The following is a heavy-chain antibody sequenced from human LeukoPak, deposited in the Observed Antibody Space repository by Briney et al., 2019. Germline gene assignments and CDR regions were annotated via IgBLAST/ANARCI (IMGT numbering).Heavy chain of an antibody. CDR1: GFIFSNYA. Sequence: PGGSLRLSCAASGFIFSNYAMSWVRQAPGKGLQWVSAFSGSGGSTYYADSVKGRFTISRDNSKNTLYLQMNSLRAEDTAVYYCANPPTSLSWLRNGDYWGQGTLVTVSS. V-gene: IGHV3-23*01. J-gene: IGHJ4*02. CDR2: FSGSGGST. CDR3: ANPPTSLSWLRNGDY. D-gene: IGHD5-12*01.